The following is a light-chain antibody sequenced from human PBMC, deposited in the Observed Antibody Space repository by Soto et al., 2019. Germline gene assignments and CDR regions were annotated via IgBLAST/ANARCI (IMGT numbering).Light chain of an antibody. CDR1: SSDVGGYNY. V-gene: IGLV2-14*01. J-gene: IGLJ1*01. CDR2: EVS. CDR3: NSYRSGSTYV. Sequence: HSALTQPASVSGSPGQSITISCTGTSSDVGGYNYVSWYQQHPGKAPKLMIYEVSNRPSGVSNRFSGSKSGNTASLTISGLQAEDEADYYCNSYRSGSTYVFGTGTKLTVL.